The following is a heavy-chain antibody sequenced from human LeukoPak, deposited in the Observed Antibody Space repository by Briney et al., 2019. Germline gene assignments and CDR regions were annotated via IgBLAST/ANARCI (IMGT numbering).Heavy chain of an antibody. V-gene: IGHV4-39*01. J-gene: IGHJ5*02. CDR1: GGSISSSSYY. Sequence: SETLSLTCTVSGGSISSSSYYWGWIRQPPGKGLEWIVSIYYSGSTYYNPSLKSRVTISVDTSKNPFSLNLSSVTAADTAVYYCASPVYYYGSGSYYSPSQNWFDPWGQGTLVTVSS. CDR3: ASPVYYYGSGSYYSPSQNWFDP. CDR2: IYYSGST. D-gene: IGHD3-10*01.